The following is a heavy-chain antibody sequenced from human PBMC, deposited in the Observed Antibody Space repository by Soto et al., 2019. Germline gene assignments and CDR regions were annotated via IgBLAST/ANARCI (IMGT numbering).Heavy chain of an antibody. V-gene: IGHV4-34*02. CDR1: GGSFSNYY. J-gene: IGHJ6*02. CDR3: ARDRQYSDFWRGYPYEGPYGMDV. D-gene: IGHD3-3*01. CDR2: INHSGGT. Sequence: QVQLQQWGAGLLKPSETLSLTCAVYGGSFSNYYWTWMREAAGKGLVRIGEINHSGGTNYNSSLKSRVNISIDTSKNQFSLILYSVTAADTAVYYCARDRQYSDFWRGYPYEGPYGMDVWGQGTTVTVSS.